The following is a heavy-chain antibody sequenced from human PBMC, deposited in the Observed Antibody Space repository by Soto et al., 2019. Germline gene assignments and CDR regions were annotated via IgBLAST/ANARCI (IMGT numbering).Heavy chain of an antibody. J-gene: IGHJ4*02. CDR2: ISYDVTNK. CDR1: GFSFSSYG. Sequence: GGSLKLSCAASGFSFSSYGMHWVRQAPGKGLEWVAVISYDVTNKYYADSVKGRFTISRDNSKNTLYLQMNSLRAEDTAVYYCAKDLRIAVAGTDYFDSWGQGTLVTVSS. D-gene: IGHD6-19*01. V-gene: IGHV3-30*18. CDR3: AKDLRIAVAGTDYFDS.